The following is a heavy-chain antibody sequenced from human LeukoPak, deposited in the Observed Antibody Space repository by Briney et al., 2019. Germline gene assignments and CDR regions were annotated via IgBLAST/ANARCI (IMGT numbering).Heavy chain of an antibody. CDR1: GYTFTGYY. V-gene: IGHV1-2*02. CDR2: INPNSGGT. Sequence: ASVKVSCKASGYTFTGYYLHWVRQAPGQGLEWMGWINPNSGGTNYAQKFQGRVTMTRDTSISTAYMELSRLRSDDTDVYYCARDIVMVTYWFDPWGQGTLVTVSS. CDR3: ARDIVMVTYWFDP. J-gene: IGHJ5*02. D-gene: IGHD5-18*01.